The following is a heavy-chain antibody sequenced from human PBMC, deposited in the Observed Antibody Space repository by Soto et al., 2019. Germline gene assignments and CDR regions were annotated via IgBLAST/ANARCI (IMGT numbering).Heavy chain of an antibody. CDR2: ISYDGSNK. D-gene: IGHD3-10*01. Sequence: GGSLRLSCAASGFTFSSYAMHWVRQAPGKGLEWVAVISYDGSNKYYADSVKGRFTISRDNSKNTLYLQMNSLRAEDTAVYYCARWFGELLPSYYYYGMDVWGQGTTVTVSS. V-gene: IGHV3-30-3*01. CDR3: ARWFGELLPSYYYYGMDV. J-gene: IGHJ6*02. CDR1: GFTFSSYA.